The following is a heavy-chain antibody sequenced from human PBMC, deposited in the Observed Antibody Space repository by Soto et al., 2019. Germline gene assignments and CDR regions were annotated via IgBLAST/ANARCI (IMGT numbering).Heavy chain of an antibody. Sequence: QVQLVESGGGVVQPGRSLRLSCAASGFTFSSYGMHWVRQAPGKGLEWVAVISYDGSNKYYAESVKGRFTISRDNSKNTLYRQMNSLRAEDTAVYYCAKDMGGDDYYFDYWGQGTLVTVSS. CDR3: AKDMGGDDYYFDY. V-gene: IGHV3-30*18. CDR2: ISYDGSNK. D-gene: IGHD3-10*01. CDR1: GFTFSSYG. J-gene: IGHJ4*02.